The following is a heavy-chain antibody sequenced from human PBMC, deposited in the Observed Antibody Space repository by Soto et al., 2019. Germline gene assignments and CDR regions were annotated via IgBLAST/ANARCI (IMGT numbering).Heavy chain of an antibody. V-gene: IGHV1-69*01. CDR2: IIPIFGTA. J-gene: IGHJ4*02. D-gene: IGHD4-17*01. Sequence: QVQLVQSGAEVKKPGSSVKVSCKASGGTFSSYAISWVRQAPGQGLEWMGGIIPIFGTANYAQKFQGRVTITADESTSTAYMELSSLRSEDAAVYYCARDGPPTTVTPGDDYWGQGTLVTVSS. CDR3: ARDGPPTTVTPGDDY. CDR1: GGTFSSYA.